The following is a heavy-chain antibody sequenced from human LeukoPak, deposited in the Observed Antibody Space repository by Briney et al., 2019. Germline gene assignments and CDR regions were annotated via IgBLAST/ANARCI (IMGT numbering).Heavy chain of an antibody. J-gene: IGHJ6*03. CDR3: AKVGPYDFGDFNYFYYYLDV. CDR2: MKEDGSEK. Sequence: GGSLRLSCAPSGFTFSTYWMSWVRQAPGKGLEWVASMKEDGSEKYYVDSVRGRFTISRDNAKNSLYLQMNSLRAEDTAVYYCAKVGPYDFGDFNYFYYYLDVWGKGTTVTVSS. D-gene: IGHD4-17*01. V-gene: IGHV3-7*01. CDR1: GFTFSTYW.